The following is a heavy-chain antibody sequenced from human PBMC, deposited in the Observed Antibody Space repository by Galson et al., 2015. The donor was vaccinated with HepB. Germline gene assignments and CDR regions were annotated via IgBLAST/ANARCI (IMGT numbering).Heavy chain of an antibody. D-gene: IGHD3-16*01. CDR3: ARGRPRGGDGKKYGMDV. CDR2: IYSSGST. V-gene: IGHV3-66*02. Sequence: SLRLSCAASGFTVSSNYMSWVRQAPGKGLEWVSVIYSSGSTYYADSVKGRFTISRDNSKNTLYLQMNSLRAEDTAVYYCARGRPRGGDGKKYGMDVWGQGTTVTVSS. CDR1: GFTVSSNY. J-gene: IGHJ6*02.